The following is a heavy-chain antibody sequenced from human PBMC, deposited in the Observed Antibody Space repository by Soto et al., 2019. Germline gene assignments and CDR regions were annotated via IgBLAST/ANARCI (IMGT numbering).Heavy chain of an antibody. V-gene: IGHV1-69*13. CDR3: AREWVDSSGYYTYPFGAFDI. J-gene: IGHJ3*02. CDR2: IIPIFGTA. CDR1: GGTFSSYA. Sequence: SVKVSCKASGGTFSSYAISWVRQAPGQGLEWMGGIIPIFGTANYAQKFQGRVTITADESTSTAYMELSSLRSEDTAVYYCAREWVDSSGYYTYPFGAFDIWGQGTMVTVSS. D-gene: IGHD3-22*01.